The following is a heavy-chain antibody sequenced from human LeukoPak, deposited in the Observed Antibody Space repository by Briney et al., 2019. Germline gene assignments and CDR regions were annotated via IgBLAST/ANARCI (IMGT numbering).Heavy chain of an antibody. CDR2: IWYDGSNK. Sequence: GGSLRLSCAASGFTFSSYGMHWVRQAPGKGLEWVAVIWYDGSNKYYADSVKGRFTISRDNSKNTLYLQMNSLRAEDTAVYYCAKRGGLPPLDYYYYYMDVWGKGTTVTVSS. CDR3: AKRGGLPPLDYYYYYMDV. V-gene: IGHV3-33*06. D-gene: IGHD2-21*02. J-gene: IGHJ6*03. CDR1: GFTFSSYG.